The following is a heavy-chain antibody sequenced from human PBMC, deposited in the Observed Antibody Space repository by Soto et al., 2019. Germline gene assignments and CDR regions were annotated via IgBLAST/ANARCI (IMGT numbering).Heavy chain of an antibody. Sequence: ASVKVSCKASGYTFTSYGISWVRQAPGQGLEWMGWINPNSGGTNYAQKFQGWVTMTRDTSISTAYMELSRLRSDDTAVYYCARVVYGSGSYPPTLYSFAYWGQGTLVPVSS. D-gene: IGHD3-10*01. CDR1: GYTFTSYG. J-gene: IGHJ4*02. CDR3: ARVVYGSGSYPPTLYSFAY. CDR2: INPNSGGT. V-gene: IGHV1-2*04.